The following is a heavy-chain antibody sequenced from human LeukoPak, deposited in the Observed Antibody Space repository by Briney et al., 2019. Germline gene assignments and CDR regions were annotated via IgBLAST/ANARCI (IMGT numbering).Heavy chain of an antibody. J-gene: IGHJ4*02. CDR2: ISSSGSNI. V-gene: IGHV3-48*03. D-gene: IGHD5-18*01. CDR3: ARGGFRGYSYGYSDY. CDR1: GFTFSSYE. Sequence: GGSLRLSCAASGFTFSSYEMNWVRQAPGKGLEWVSYISSSGSNIYYADSVKGRFTISRDNAKNSLYLQMNSLRAEDTAVYYCARGGFRGYSYGYSDYWGQGTLVTVSS.